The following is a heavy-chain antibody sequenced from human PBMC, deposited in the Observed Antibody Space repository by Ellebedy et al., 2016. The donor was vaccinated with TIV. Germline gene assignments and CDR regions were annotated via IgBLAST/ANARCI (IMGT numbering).Heavy chain of an antibody. D-gene: IGHD5-18*01. CDR1: GFTFSSYA. V-gene: IGHV3-23*01. J-gene: IGHJ5*02. CDR3: ARDRTPYDGYWVFDQ. Sequence: PGGSLRLSCAASGFTFSSYAMSWVRQAPGKGLEWVSAISGSGGSTYYADSVKGRFIISRDNSKNTVDLQMNSLRAEDTAVYYCARDRTPYDGYWVFDQWGQGTLVTVSS. CDR2: ISGSGGST.